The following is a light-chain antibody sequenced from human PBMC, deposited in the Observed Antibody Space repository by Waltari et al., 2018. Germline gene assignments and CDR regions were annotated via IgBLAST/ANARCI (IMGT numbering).Light chain of an antibody. V-gene: IGLV7-46*01. CDR1: TGAVTSGHY. CDR2: DTN. Sequence: QAVVTQEPSLTVSPGGTVTLTCASSTGAVTSGHYSYWFQLKPGQAPRPLIYDTNNKHSWTPARFSGSLLGGKAALTLSGAQPEDEAEYYCLLYYSGAWVFGGGTKVTVL. J-gene: IGLJ3*02. CDR3: LLYYSGAWV.